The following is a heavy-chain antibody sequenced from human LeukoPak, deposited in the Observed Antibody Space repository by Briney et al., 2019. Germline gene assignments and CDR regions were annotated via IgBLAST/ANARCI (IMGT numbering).Heavy chain of an antibody. Sequence: PSETLSLTCTVSGYSISSGYYWGWIRQPPGKGLEGIGDIYYSGSTNYNPSLKSRVTISVDTSKNQFSLKLSSVTAADTAVYYCARAVFYYYDSSGYLPNWGQGALVTVSS. CDR3: ARAVFYYYDSSGYLPN. D-gene: IGHD3-22*01. CDR1: GYSISSGYY. V-gene: IGHV4-61*01. J-gene: IGHJ4*02. CDR2: IYYSGST.